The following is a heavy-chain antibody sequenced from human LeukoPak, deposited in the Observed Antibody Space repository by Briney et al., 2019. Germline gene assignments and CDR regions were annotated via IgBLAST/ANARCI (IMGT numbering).Heavy chain of an antibody. J-gene: IGHJ4*02. D-gene: IGHD3-22*01. CDR1: GYTFTSYG. V-gene: IGHV1-18*01. CDR3: ARRSSGYYPFDY. Sequence: ASVKDSCKASGYTFTSYGISWVRQAPGQGLEWMGWISAYNGNTNYAQKLQGRVTMTTDTSTSTAYMELRSLRSDDTAVYYCARRSSGYYPFDYWGQGTLVTVSS. CDR2: ISAYNGNT.